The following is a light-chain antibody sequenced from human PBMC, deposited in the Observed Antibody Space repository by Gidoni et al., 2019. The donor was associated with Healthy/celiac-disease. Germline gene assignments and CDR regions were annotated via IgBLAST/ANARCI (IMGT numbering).Light chain of an antibody. CDR1: QRVSSY. J-gene: IGKJ4*01. CDR3: QQRSNWPALT. CDR2: DAS. V-gene: IGKV3-11*01. Sequence: IVLPQSPATLSLSPGERAPLSCRASQRVSSYVAWYQQKPGQAPRLLSYDASNRATGIPDRFSGSGSGTDFTLTISSLEPEDLAVYYCQQRSNWPALTFGGGTKVEIK.